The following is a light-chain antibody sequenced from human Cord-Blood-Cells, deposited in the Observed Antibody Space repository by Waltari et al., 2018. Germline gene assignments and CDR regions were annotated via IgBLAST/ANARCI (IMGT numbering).Light chain of an antibody. Sequence: QSALTQPRSVSGSPGQSVTISCTGTSSDVGGYNYVSWYQQHPGKAPKLMIYDVSKRPSGVPDLFSGSKSGSTASLTISGLQAEDEADYYCCSYAGSYTFYVFGTGTKVTVL. CDR2: DVS. V-gene: IGLV2-11*01. CDR1: SSDVGGYNY. J-gene: IGLJ1*01. CDR3: CSYAGSYTFYV.